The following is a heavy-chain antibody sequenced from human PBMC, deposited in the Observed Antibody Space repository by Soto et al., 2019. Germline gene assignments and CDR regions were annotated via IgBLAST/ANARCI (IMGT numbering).Heavy chain of an antibody. J-gene: IGHJ4*02. V-gene: IGHV4-34*01. CDR2: INHSGST. CDR1: GGSFSGYY. CDR3: ASDYVWGSYRRFDY. Sequence: SETVSLTCAVYGGSFSGYYWSWIRQPPGKGLEWFGEINHSGSTNYNPSLKSRVTISVDTSKKQFSLKLSSVTAADTAVYYCASDYVWGSYRRFDYWGQGTLVTVSS. D-gene: IGHD3-16*02.